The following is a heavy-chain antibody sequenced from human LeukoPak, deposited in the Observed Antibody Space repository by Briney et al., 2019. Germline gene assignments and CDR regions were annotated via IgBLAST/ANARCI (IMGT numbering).Heavy chain of an antibody. Sequence: SGGSLRLSCAVSGFTFSDHYMDWVRQAPGKGLEWVGRSRHKANSYTTEYAASVKGRFTISRDDSKNSLYLQMNSLRAEDTAMYYCARAYAGGIFDSWGQGTLVTVSS. D-gene: IGHD3-16*01. J-gene: IGHJ4*02. CDR2: SRHKANSYTT. CDR1: GFTFSDHY. V-gene: IGHV3-72*01. CDR3: ARAYAGGIFDS.